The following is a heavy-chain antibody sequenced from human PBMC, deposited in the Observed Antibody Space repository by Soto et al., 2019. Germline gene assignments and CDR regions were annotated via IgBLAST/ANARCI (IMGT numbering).Heavy chain of an antibody. V-gene: IGHV4-59*01. CDR1: GGSISSYY. J-gene: IGHJ4*02. CDR2: IYYSGST. CDR3: ARVEMATTRFDY. Sequence: SEILSLTCTVSGGSISSYYWSWIRQPPGKGLEWIGYIYYSGSTNYNPSLKSRVTISVDTSKNQFSLKLSSVTAADTAVYYCARVEMATTRFDYWGQGTLVTVSS. D-gene: IGHD5-12*01.